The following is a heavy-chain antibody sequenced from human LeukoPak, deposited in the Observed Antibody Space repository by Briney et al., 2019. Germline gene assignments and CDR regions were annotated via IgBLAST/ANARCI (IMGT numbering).Heavy chain of an antibody. CDR3: ARDWSV. V-gene: IGHV3-48*01. J-gene: IGHJ4*02. CDR1: GFTFSDYV. CDR2: ISRSSDVI. Sequence: GGSLRLSCAASGFTFSDYVMNWARQAPGKGLEWVSHISRSSDVIFYADSVKGRFTISRDNAKNSLYLQMSSLRVEDTAVYYCARDWSVWGQGTQVTVSS.